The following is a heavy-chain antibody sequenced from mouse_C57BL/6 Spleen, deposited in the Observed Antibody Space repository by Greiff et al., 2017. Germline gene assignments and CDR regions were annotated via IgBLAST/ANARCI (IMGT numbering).Heavy chain of an antibody. J-gene: IGHJ4*01. CDR2: INPNNGGT. Sequence: VQLQQSGPELVKPGASVKMSCKASGYTFTDYNMHWVKQSHGKSLEWIGYINPNNGGTSYNQKFKGKATLTVNKSSSTAYMELRSLTSEDSAVYYCASEIYDGYYKAMDYWGQGTSVTVSS. D-gene: IGHD2-3*01. V-gene: IGHV1-22*01. CDR3: ASEIYDGYYKAMDY. CDR1: GYTFTDYN.